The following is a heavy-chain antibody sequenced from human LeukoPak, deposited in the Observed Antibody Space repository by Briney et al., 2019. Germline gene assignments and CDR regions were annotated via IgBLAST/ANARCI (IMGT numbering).Heavy chain of an antibody. CDR3: AISSGWLEYFQH. J-gene: IGHJ1*01. D-gene: IGHD6-19*01. V-gene: IGHV3-23*01. Sequence: GGSLRLSCAASGFTFSSYAMSWVRQAPGKGLEWVSAISGSGGSTYYADSVKGRFTISRDNSKNTLYLQMNSLRAEDTAVYYCAISSGWLEYFQHWGQGTLVTVSS. CDR1: GFTFSSYA. CDR2: ISGSGGST.